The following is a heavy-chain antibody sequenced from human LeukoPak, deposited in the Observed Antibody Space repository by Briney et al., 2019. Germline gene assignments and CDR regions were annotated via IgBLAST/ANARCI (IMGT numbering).Heavy chain of an antibody. CDR3: AKVTASGYYYFDY. CDR2: ISGSGDNV. Sequence: GGSLRLSCAASGFTFSSYWMNWARQAPGKGLEWVSVISGSGDNVYYADSVKGRFTISRDNSKNTLYLQMNSLRAEDTAVYYCAKVTASGYYYFDYWGQGTLVTVSS. CDR1: GFTFSSYW. D-gene: IGHD3-22*01. J-gene: IGHJ4*02. V-gene: IGHV3-23*01.